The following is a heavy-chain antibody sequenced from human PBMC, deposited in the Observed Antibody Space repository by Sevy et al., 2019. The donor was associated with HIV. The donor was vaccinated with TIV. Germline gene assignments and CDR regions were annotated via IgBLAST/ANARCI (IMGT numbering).Heavy chain of an antibody. J-gene: IGHJ3*01. V-gene: IGHV3-30*02. D-gene: IGHD3-10*01. CDR2: IRYDGTTK. Sequence: GESLKISCAASGFTFRSYGMHWVRQAPGKGLEWVAFIRYDGTTKYYADSVKGRFTISRDNSKNTSYLQMNSLRPEDTSVYYCAKGLGMVQGALLSEDLWGQGTMVTVSS. CDR1: GFTFRSYG. CDR3: AKGLGMVQGALLSEDL.